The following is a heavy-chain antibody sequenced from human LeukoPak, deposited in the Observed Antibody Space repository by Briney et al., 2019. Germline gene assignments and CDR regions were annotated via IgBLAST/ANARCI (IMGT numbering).Heavy chain of an antibody. V-gene: IGHV3-23*01. J-gene: IGHJ4*02. CDR2: ISGSGGST. CDR3: AREGFGELSIDY. Sequence: AGGSLRPSCAASGFTFGNYGMSWVRQAPGKGLEWVSAISGSGGSTYYAGSVKGRFTISRDNSKNTLYLQMNSLRAEDTAVYYCAREGFGELSIDYWGQGTLVTVSS. CDR1: GFTFGNYG. D-gene: IGHD3-10*01.